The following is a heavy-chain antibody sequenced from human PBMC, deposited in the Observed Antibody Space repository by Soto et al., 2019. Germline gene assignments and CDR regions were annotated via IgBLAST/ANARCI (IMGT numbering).Heavy chain of an antibody. CDR2: IYYSRST. CDR1: GGSISSGGYY. CDR3: ASSVFT. J-gene: IGHJ5*02. Sequence: QVQLQESGPGLVKPSQTLSLTCTVSGGSISSGGYYWTWIRQHPGKGLEWIGYIYYSRSTYYNPTVPSRVPISVDTSKHPSHLQLSSLTAAATAVYNCASSVFTWGQGALVTVSS. V-gene: IGHV4-31*03. D-gene: IGHD3-10*02.